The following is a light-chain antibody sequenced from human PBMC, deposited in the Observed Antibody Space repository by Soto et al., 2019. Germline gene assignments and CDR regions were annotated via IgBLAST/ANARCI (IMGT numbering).Light chain of an antibody. J-gene: IGKJ1*01. CDR2: GAS. CDR1: QSVGNN. V-gene: IGKV3-15*01. CDR3: QHYYSWPPWT. Sequence: EIVLTQSPATLSLSPGERAALSFRSSQSVGNNLAWYQQKPGQAPRLLIFGASTRASGFPVRFSGSGSGTEFTLTISSLQSEDVAVYYCQHYYSWPPWTFGQGTKVDIK.